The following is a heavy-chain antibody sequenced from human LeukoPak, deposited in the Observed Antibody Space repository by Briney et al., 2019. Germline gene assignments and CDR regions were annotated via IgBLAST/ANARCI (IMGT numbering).Heavy chain of an antibody. CDR2: VYYSGNT. CDR3: VRDRELNY. J-gene: IGHJ4*02. D-gene: IGHD1-7*01. Sequence: PSETLSLTCTVSGGSISSYYWSWIRQPPGKGLEWIGYVYYSGNTNYNPSLKSRVTISADTSKNQFSLKLSSVTAADTAVYYCVRDRELNYWGQGTLVTVSS. V-gene: IGHV4-59*01. CDR1: GGSISSYY.